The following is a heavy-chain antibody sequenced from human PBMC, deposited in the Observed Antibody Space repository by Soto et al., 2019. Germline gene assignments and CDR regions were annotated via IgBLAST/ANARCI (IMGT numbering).Heavy chain of an antibody. J-gene: IGHJ5*02. CDR2: ISYDGSNK. D-gene: IGHD6-6*01. CDR1: GFTFSSYG. V-gene: IGHV3-30*18. CDR3: AKDRRDSSSSRQLKGGWFDP. Sequence: QVQLVESGGGVVQPGRSLRLSCAASGFTFSSYGMHWVRQAPGKGLEWVAVISYDGSNKYYADSVKGRFTISRDNSKNTRYLQMNSLRAEDTAVYYCAKDRRDSSSSRQLKGGWFDPWGQGTLVTVSS.